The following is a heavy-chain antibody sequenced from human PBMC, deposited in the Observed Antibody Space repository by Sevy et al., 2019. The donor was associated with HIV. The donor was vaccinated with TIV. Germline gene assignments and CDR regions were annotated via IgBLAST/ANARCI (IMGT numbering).Heavy chain of an antibody. CDR3: ARDCSSTSCLWGMDV. Sequence: GGSLRLSCAASGFRFSRYWMSWVRQAPEKGLEWVANIKKDGSEKYYVDSVRGRFTIFRDNAKNSLYLQMNSLRAEDTAVYYCARDCSSTSCLWGMDVWGQGTTVTVSS. D-gene: IGHD2-2*01. CDR1: GFRFSRYW. V-gene: IGHV3-7*03. J-gene: IGHJ6*02. CDR2: IKKDGSEK.